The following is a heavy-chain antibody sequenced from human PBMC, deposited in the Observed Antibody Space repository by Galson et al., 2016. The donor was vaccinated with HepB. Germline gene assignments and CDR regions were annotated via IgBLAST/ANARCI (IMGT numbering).Heavy chain of an antibody. D-gene: IGHD7-27*01. CDR1: AFSLTTRGVG. CDR2: IYCNDDK. CDR3: ARRRYLGGLDV. V-gene: IGHV2-5*01. Sequence: PALVKPTQTLTLTCPFSAFSLTTRGVGVGWIRQPPGKALEWLVVIYCNDDKRYSPSVKSRLTVTKDTSKNQVVLTMTNMDPVDTATYYCARRRYLGGLDVWGQGTTVTVSS. J-gene: IGHJ6*02.